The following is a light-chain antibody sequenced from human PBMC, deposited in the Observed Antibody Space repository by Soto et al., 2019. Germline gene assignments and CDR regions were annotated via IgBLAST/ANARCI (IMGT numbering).Light chain of an antibody. V-gene: IGKV3-11*01. J-gene: IGKJ4*01. CDR3: QQRSNWPPLT. CDR2: DSS. Sequence: EIVLTQSPATVSLSPGERATLSCRASRSIGTYLAWYQQKPGRAPRLLIYDSSNRATGVPARFSGSGSGTDFTLTINSLEPEDFAIYYCQQRSNWPPLTFGGGTRVDI. CDR1: RSIGTY.